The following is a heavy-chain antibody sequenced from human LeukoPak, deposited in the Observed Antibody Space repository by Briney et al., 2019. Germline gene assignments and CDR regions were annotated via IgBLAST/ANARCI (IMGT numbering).Heavy chain of an antibody. Sequence: ASVKVSCKASGYTFTGYYMHWVRQAPGQGLEWMGWNDPKSGVTNYAQRFQGRVTMTRDTSISAAYLELSRLRSDDTAVYFCAKERAYSGYDRPELGSWGQGTLVIVSS. J-gene: IGHJ4*02. CDR2: NDPKSGVT. D-gene: IGHD5-12*01. V-gene: IGHV1-2*02. CDR3: AKERAYSGYDRPELGS. CDR1: GYTFTGYY.